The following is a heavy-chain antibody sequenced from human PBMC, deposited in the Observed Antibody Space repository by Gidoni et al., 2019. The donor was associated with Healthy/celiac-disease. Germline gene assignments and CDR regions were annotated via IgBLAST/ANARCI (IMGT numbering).Heavy chain of an antibody. CDR1: GFTFSSYE. J-gene: IGHJ4*02. CDR3: ARGGTDSSIAPYYFDY. Sequence: EVQLVESGGGLVQPGGSLRLSCAASGFTFSSYEMNWVRQAPGKGLEWVSYISSSGSTIYYADSVKGRFTISRDNAKNSLYLQMNSLRAEDTAVYYCARGGTDSSIAPYYFDYWGQGTLVTVSS. CDR2: ISSSGSTI. D-gene: IGHD3-16*01. V-gene: IGHV3-48*03.